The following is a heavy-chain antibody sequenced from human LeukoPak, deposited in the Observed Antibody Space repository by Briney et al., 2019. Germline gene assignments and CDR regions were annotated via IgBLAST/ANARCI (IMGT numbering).Heavy chain of an antibody. J-gene: IGHJ4*02. CDR1: GYTFTSYG. D-gene: IGHD2-2*01. Sequence: GASVKVSCKASGYTFTSYGISWVRQAPGQGLEWMGWISAYIGSTNYAQKLQGRVTMTTDTSTSTAYMELRSLRSDDTAVYYCARVGFSYCSSTSCYFDYWGQGTLVTVSS. CDR3: ARVGFSYCSSTSCYFDY. CDR2: ISAYIGST. V-gene: IGHV1-18*01.